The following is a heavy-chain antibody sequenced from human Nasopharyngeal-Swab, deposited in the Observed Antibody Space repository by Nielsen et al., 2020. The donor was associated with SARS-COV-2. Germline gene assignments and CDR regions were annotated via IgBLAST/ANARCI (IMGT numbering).Heavy chain of an antibody. Sequence: TLSLTCTVSGGSTSSGTYYWSWIRQPAGKGLEWIGRVYTTGSIDYNPSLKSRVTISVDPSKNQFSLKLTSVTAADTAVHYCARSYCDSTRCANAFAIYCLGTMVTVSS. CDR1: GGSTSSGTYY. V-gene: IGHV4-61*02. CDR3: ARSYCDSTRCANAFAI. CDR2: VYTTGSI. J-gene: IGHJ3*02. D-gene: IGHD2-2*01.